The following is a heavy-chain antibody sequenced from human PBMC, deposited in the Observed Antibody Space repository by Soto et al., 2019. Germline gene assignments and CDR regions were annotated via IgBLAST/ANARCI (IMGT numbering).Heavy chain of an antibody. V-gene: IGHV3-30-3*01. D-gene: IGHD2-2*01. Sequence: GGSLRLSCAASGFTFSSYAMHWVRQAPGKGLEWVAVISYDGSSKYYADSVKGRFTISRDNSKNTLYLQMNSLRAEDAAVYYCARGGWDIVVVPAARGDSDFDYWGQGTLVTVSS. CDR3: ARGGWDIVVVPAARGDSDFDY. CDR2: ISYDGSSK. J-gene: IGHJ4*02. CDR1: GFTFSSYA.